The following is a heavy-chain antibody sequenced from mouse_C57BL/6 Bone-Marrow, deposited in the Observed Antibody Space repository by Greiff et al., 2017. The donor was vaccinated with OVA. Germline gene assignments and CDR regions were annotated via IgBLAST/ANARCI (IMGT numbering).Heavy chain of an antibody. J-gene: IGHJ2*01. V-gene: IGHV1-69*01. CDR1: GYTFTSYW. CDR2: IDPSDSYT. D-gene: IGHD2-5*01. Sequence: QVQLQQPGAELVMPGASVKLSCKASGYTFTSYWMHWVKQRPGQGLEWIGEIDPSDSYTNYNQKFKGNSTLTVDKSSSTAYMQLSSLTSEDSAVYYCAKSYYSNWLDYWGQGTTLTVSS. CDR3: AKSYYSNWLDY.